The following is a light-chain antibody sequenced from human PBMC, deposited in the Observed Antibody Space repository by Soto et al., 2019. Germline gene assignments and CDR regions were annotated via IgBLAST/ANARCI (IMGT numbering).Light chain of an antibody. Sequence: QSVLTQPASVSGSPGQSITISCTGTSSDVGGSNHVSWYQQHPDKAPRLMIYDVTNRPSGVSNRFSGSKSGNTASLTISGLQAEDEADSYCSSYTTIRSVKFGGGTQLTVL. CDR2: DVT. CDR1: SSDVGGSNH. CDR3: SSYTTIRSVK. J-gene: IGLJ2*01. V-gene: IGLV2-14*03.